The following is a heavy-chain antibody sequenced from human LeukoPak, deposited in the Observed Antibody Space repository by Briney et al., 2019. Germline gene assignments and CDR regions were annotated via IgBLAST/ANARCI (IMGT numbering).Heavy chain of an antibody. CDR1: GGTFSSYA. V-gene: IGHV1-69*05. Sequence: ASVKVSCKASGGTFSSYAISWVRQAPGQGLEWMGRIIPIFGTANYAQKFQGRVTITTDESTSTAYMELSSLRSEDTAVYYCACPKIAAAVKPNYYYYYYMDVWGKGTTVTVSS. D-gene: IGHD6-13*01. J-gene: IGHJ6*03. CDR3: ACPKIAAAVKPNYYYYYYMDV. CDR2: IIPIFGTA.